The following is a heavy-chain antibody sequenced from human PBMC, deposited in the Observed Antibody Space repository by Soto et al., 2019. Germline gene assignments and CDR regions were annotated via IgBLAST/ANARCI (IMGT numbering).Heavy chain of an antibody. D-gene: IGHD2-2*01. Sequence: QVQLQQWGAGLLKPSETLSLTCAVYGGSFSGYYWSWIRQPPGKELEWIGEINHSGSTNYNPSLKSRVTISVDTSKNQFSLKLSSVTAADTAVYYCAIDPSSVSAAINYWGQGTLVTVSS. CDR2: INHSGST. V-gene: IGHV4-34*01. J-gene: IGHJ4*02. CDR1: GGSFSGYY. CDR3: AIDPSSVSAAINY.